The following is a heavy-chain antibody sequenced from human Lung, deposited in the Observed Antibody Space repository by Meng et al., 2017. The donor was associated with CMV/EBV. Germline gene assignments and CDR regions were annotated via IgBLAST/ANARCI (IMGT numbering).Heavy chain of an antibody. CDR3: TRCGINCYLDY. CDR1: GFSAGDSF. D-gene: IGHD2-15*01. CDR2: IRSKNSGGTT. J-gene: IGHJ4*03. Sequence: GGSLRLXCTVSGFSAGDSFMTWVRQAPGKGLEWVGFIRSKNSGGTTEYAASVKGRFTISRDESNSVAYLQMNSLRIEDTAVYYCTRCGINCYLDYWGQGPLVTVSS. V-gene: IGHV3-49*04.